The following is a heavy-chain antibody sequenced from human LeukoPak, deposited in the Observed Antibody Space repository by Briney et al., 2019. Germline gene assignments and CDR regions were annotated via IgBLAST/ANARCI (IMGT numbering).Heavy chain of an antibody. CDR1: GGSFSGYY. D-gene: IGHD3-9*01. Sequence: PSETLSLTCAVYGGSFSGYYWSWIRQPPGKGLEWIGEINHSGSTNYNPSLKSRVTISVDTSKNQLSLKLSSVTAADTAVYYCARDPDYDILTGYYSDYWGQGTLVTVSS. CDR3: ARDPDYDILTGYYSDY. V-gene: IGHV4-34*01. J-gene: IGHJ4*02. CDR2: INHSGST.